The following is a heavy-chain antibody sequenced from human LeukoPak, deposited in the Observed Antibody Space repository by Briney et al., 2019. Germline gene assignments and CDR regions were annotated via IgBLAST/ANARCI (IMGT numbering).Heavy chain of an antibody. J-gene: IGHJ4*02. D-gene: IGHD3-9*01. CDR3: ARGGRYFDWLPAAPFDY. CDR1: GGSFSGYY. V-gene: IGHV4-34*01. Sequence: SETLSLTCAVYGGSFSGYYWSWIRQPPGKGLEWIGEINHSGSTNYNPSLKSRVTISVDTSKNLFSLKLSSVTAADTAVYYCARGGRYFDWLPAAPFDYWGQGTLVTVSS. CDR2: INHSGST.